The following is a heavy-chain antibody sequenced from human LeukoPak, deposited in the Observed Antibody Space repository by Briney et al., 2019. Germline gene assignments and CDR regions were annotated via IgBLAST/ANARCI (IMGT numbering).Heavy chain of an antibody. CDR2: ISYDGSNK. D-gene: IGHD1-14*01. J-gene: IGHJ4*02. V-gene: IGHV3-30*04. Sequence: PGRSLRLSCAASGFTFSSYAMHWVRQAPGKGLEWVAVISYDGSNKYYADSVKGRFTISRDNSKNTLYLQMNSLRAEDTAVYYCAREDRIRAFDYWGQGTLVTVSS. CDR1: GFTFSSYA. CDR3: AREDRIRAFDY.